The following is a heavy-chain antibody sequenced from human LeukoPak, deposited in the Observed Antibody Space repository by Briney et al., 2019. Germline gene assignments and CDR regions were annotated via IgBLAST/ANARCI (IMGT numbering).Heavy chain of an antibody. CDR3: ARDWSGAHYWYFDL. CDR1: GCIFTNYY. Sequence: ASVKVSCKASGCIFTNYYMHWVRQAPGQGLEWMGWMNPNSGNTGYAQKFQGRVTMTRNTSISTAYMELSSLRSEDTAVYYCARDWSGAHYWYFDLWGRGTLVTVSS. CDR2: MNPNSGNT. J-gene: IGHJ2*01. V-gene: IGHV1-8*02.